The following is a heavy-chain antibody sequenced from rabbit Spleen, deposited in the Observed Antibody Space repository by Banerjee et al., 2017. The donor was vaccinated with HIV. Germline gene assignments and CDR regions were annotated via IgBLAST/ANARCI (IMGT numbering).Heavy chain of an antibody. J-gene: IGHJ6*01. CDR2: IDAGSSGST. V-gene: IGHV1S45*01. CDR3: ARDLTDVIGWNFGW. CDR1: GFSFSSSYD. D-gene: IGHD4-1*01. Sequence: QEQLKESGGGLVQPGGSLTLICTASGFSFSSSYDICWVRQALGKGLEWIGCIDAGSSGSTYYASWAKGRFTISKTSSTTVTLQMTSLTAADTATYFCARDLTDVIGWNFGWWGQGTLVTVS.